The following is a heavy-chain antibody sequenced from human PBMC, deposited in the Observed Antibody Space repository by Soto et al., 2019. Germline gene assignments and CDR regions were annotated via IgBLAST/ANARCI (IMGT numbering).Heavy chain of an antibody. D-gene: IGHD3-22*01. V-gene: IGHV3-23*01. CDR2: ISGSGGST. CDR3: AKDNDYYDSSGYHEIDY. J-gene: IGHJ4*02. CDR1: GFTFSSYA. Sequence: GGSLRLSCAASGFTFSSYAMSWVRQAPGKGLEWVSAISGSGGSTYYADSVKGRFTISRDNSKNTLYLQMNSLRAEDTAVYYCAKDNDYYDSSGYHEIDYWGQGTLVTVSS.